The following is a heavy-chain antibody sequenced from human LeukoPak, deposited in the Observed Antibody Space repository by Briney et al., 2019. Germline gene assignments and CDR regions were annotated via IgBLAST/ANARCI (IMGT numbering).Heavy chain of an antibody. Sequence: SETLSLTCTVSGGSISSYYWSWIRQPAGKGLEWIGRIYTSGSTNYNPSLKSRVTMSVDTSKNQFSLKLSSVTAADTAVYYCAREGSDYYGSGSYYRSYYYYMDVWGKGTTVTISS. J-gene: IGHJ6*03. CDR1: GGSISSYY. CDR3: AREGSDYYGSGSYYRSYYYYMDV. CDR2: IYTSGST. D-gene: IGHD3-10*01. V-gene: IGHV4-4*07.